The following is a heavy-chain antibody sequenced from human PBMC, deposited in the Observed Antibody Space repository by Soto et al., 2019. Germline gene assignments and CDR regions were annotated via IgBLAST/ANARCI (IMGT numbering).Heavy chain of an antibody. Sequence: ASVKVSCKASGGTFSSYAISWVLQAPGQGLEWMGGIIPIFGTANYAQKFQGRVTITADESTSTAYMELSSLRSEDTAVYYCARGIITIFGVVVANYYYYYGMDVWGQGTTVTVSS. CDR2: IIPIFGTA. J-gene: IGHJ6*02. CDR1: GGTFSSYA. D-gene: IGHD3-3*01. V-gene: IGHV1-69*13. CDR3: ARGIITIFGVVVANYYYYYGMDV.